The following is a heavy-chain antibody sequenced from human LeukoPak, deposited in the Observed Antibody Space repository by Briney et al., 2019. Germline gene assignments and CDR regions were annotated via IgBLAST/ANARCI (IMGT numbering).Heavy chain of an antibody. CDR2: INQDQSAI. CDR1: GFIFRRYW. CDR3: ARILDSAWGELGY. D-gene: IGHD6-19*01. V-gene: IGHV3-7*01. Sequence: GGSLRLSCATSGFIFRRYWMSWVRQAPGKGLEWVASINQDQSAIFYVDSVKGRFTISRDNSKNTLYLQMNSLRAEDTAVYYCARILDSAWGELGYWGQGTLVTVSS. J-gene: IGHJ4*02.